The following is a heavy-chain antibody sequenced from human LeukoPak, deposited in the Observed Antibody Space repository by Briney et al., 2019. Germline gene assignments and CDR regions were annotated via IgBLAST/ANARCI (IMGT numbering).Heavy chain of an antibody. CDR2: INPKSGGT. J-gene: IGHJ4*02. CDR3: ARVYCGGDCYHFDN. Sequence: ASVKVSCKASGYTFTGYFMHWVRQAPGQGLEWMGWINPKSGGTNYAQKFQGRVTMTRDTSISTGYMELSRLKSDGTAVYYCARVYCGGDCYHFDNWGQGTLVTVSS. V-gene: IGHV1-2*02. D-gene: IGHD2-21*02. CDR1: GYTFTGYF.